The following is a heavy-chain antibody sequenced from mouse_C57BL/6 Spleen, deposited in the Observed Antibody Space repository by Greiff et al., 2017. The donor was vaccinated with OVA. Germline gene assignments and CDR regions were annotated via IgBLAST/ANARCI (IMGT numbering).Heavy chain of an antibody. CDR3: ARGGLNYFDY. CDR2: IYPGDGDT. CDR1: GYAFSSSW. J-gene: IGHJ2*01. Sequence: VQLKESGPELVKPGASVKISCKASGYAFSSSWMNWVKQRPGKGLEWIGRIYPGDGDTNYNGKFKGKATLTADKSSSTAYMQLSSLTSEDSAVYFCARGGLNYFDYWGQGTTLTVSS. V-gene: IGHV1-82*01. D-gene: IGHD1-3*01.